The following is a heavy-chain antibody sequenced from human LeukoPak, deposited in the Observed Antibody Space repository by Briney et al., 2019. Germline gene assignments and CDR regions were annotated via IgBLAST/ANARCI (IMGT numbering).Heavy chain of an antibody. CDR2: INHSGST. Sequence: SETLSLTCAVYGGSFSGYYWSWIRQPPGKGLEWIGEINHSGSTNYNPSLKSRVTISVDTSKNQFSLKLSSVTAADTAVYYCARAVYYYMDVWGKGTTVTVSS. J-gene: IGHJ6*03. CDR3: ARAVYYYMDV. CDR1: GGSFSGYY. V-gene: IGHV4-34*01.